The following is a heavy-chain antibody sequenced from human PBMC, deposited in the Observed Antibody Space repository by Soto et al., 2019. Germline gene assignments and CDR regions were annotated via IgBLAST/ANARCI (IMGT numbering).Heavy chain of an antibody. CDR3: ARGYTFPFDP. V-gene: IGHV1-69*13. D-gene: IGHD1-26*01. CDR1: GGTFSSYT. J-gene: IGHJ5*02. CDR2: IIPIFGSA. Sequence: GASVKVSCKASGGTFSSYTISWVRQAPGQGLEWLGRIIPIFGSANYAQKFQGRVTITADESASTAYMELSSLRSEDTAVYYCARGYTFPFDPWGQGTLVTVSS.